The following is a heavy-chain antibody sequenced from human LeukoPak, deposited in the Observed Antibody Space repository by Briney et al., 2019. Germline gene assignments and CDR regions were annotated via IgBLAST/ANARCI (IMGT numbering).Heavy chain of an antibody. V-gene: IGHV3-30*01. CDR1: GFTFSSYA. D-gene: IGHD3-22*01. Sequence: GGSLRLSCAASGFTFSSYAMHWVRQAPGKGLEWVAVISYDGSNKYYADSVKGRFTISRDNSKNTLYLQMNSLRAEDTAVYYCARYYYDSSGYYYFDYWGQGTLVTVPS. J-gene: IGHJ4*02. CDR2: ISYDGSNK. CDR3: ARYYYDSSGYYYFDY.